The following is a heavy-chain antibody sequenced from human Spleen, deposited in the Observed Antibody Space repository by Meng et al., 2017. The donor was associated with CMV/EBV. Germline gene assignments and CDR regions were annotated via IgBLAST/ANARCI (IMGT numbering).Heavy chain of an antibody. CDR2: IYSGGST. V-gene: IGHV3-66*01. CDR3: ARDSSFVED. J-gene: IGHJ4*02. Sequence: VRLVGAGGGVVQPGGSLRLSCAASGFTVSSNYMSWVRQAPGKGLEWVSVIYSGGSTYYADSVKGRFTISRDNSKNTLYLQMNSLRAEDTAVYYCARDSSFVEDWGQGTLVTVSS. D-gene: IGHD2-2*01. CDR1: GFTVSSNY.